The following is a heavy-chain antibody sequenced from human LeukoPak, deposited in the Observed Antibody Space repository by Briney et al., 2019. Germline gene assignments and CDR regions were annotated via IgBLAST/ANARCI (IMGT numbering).Heavy chain of an antibody. Sequence: NPSETLSLTCTVSGYSIGNGYFWGWIRQPPGKGLEWIGYIYYSGSTNYNPSLKSRVTISVDTSKNQFSLKLSSVTAADTAVYYCASFYDSSGYYPDAFDIWGQGTMVTVSS. J-gene: IGHJ3*02. CDR3: ASFYDSSGYYPDAFDI. CDR2: IYYSGST. CDR1: GYSIGNGYF. D-gene: IGHD3-22*01. V-gene: IGHV4-59*01.